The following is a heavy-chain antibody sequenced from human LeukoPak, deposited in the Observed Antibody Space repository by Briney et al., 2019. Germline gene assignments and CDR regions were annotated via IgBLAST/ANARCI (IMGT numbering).Heavy chain of an antibody. CDR3: ARVGSNYYYYYMDV. CDR1: GYTFTSYG. CDR2: ISAYNGNT. V-gene: IGHV1-18*01. Sequence: GASVKVSCKASGYTFTSYGISWVRQAPGQGLEWMGWISAYNGNTNYAQKLQGRVAMTTDTSTSTAYMELRSLRSDDTAVYYCARVGSNYYYYYMDVWGKGTTVTISS. D-gene: IGHD1-26*01. J-gene: IGHJ6*03.